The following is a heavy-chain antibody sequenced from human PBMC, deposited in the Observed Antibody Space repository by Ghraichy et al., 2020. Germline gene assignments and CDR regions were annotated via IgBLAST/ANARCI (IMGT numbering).Heavy chain of an antibody. D-gene: IGHD5-18*01. V-gene: IGHV3-30*18. Sequence: GGSLRLSCAASGFTFSSYGMHWVRQAPGKGLEWVAVISYDGSNKYYADSVKGRFTISRDNSKNTLYLQMNSLRAEDTAVYYCAKAQGYSYGFDYWGQGTLVTVSS. J-gene: IGHJ4*02. CDR1: GFTFSSYG. CDR2: ISYDGSNK. CDR3: AKAQGYSYGFDY.